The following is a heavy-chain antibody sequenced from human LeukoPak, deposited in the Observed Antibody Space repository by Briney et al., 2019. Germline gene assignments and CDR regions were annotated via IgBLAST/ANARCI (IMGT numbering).Heavy chain of an antibody. CDR3: ARGGVLKSVDY. V-gene: IGHV4-59*01. CDR1: GGSISSYY. CDR2: IFYSGTT. J-gene: IGHJ4*02. Sequence: SETLSLTCTVSGGSISSYYWSWIRQPPGKGLEWIGFIFYSGTTNYNPSLKSRVTISVDTSKNQFSLKLSSVTAADTAVYYCARGGVLKSVDYWGQGTLVAVSS. D-gene: IGHD3-16*01.